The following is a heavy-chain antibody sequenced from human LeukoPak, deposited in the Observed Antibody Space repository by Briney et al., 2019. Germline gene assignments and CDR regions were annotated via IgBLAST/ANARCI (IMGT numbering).Heavy chain of an antibody. J-gene: IGHJ4*02. CDR3: ARGPGGCRSTSCYLDY. V-gene: IGHV4-34*01. CDR1: GGSFSGYY. Sequence: PSETLSLTCAVYGGSFSGYYWSWIRQPPGKGLEWIGEINHSGSTNYNPSLKSRVTISVDTSKNQFSLKLSSVTAAGTAVYYCARGPGGCRSTSCYLDYWSQGTLVTVSS. CDR2: INHSGST. D-gene: IGHD2-2*01.